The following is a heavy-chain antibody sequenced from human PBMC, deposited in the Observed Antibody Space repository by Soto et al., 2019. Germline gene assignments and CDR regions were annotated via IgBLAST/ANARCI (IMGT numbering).Heavy chain of an antibody. J-gene: IGHJ3*02. Sequence: PSETPSLTCTVSGGSISSGGYYWSWIRQHPGKGLEWIGYIYYSGSTYYNPSLKSRVTISVDTSKNQFSLKLSSVTAADTAVYYCGFGRFPSPVFDIWGQGTMVTVSS. CDR2: IYYSGST. CDR3: GFGRFPSPVFDI. CDR1: GGSISSGGYY. D-gene: IGHD3-10*01. V-gene: IGHV4-31*03.